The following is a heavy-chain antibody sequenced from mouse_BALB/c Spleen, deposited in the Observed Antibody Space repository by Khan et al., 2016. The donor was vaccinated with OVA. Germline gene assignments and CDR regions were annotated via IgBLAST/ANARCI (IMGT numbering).Heavy chain of an antibody. J-gene: IGHJ2*01. CDR3: ARDRIDY. CDR2: INPSSGYT. V-gene: IGHV1-7*01. Sequence: QVQLQQSGAELAKPGASVKMSCKASGYTFSTYWIHWVRQRPGQGLEWIGYINPSSGYTYYNQRFNDKSTLTADKSSSTAYMKLSSLKSEDSAVYYCARDRIDYWGQGTTLTVSS. CDR1: GYTFSTYW.